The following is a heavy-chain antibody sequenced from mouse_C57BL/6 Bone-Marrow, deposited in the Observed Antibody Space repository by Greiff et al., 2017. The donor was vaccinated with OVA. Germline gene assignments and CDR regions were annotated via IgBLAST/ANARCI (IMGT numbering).Heavy chain of an antibody. CDR1: GFSLTSYG. CDR2: IWSGGST. Sequence: QVHVKQSGPGLVQPSQSLSITCTVSGFSLTSYGVHWVRQSPGKGLEWLGVIWSGGSTDYNAGFISRLSISKDNSKSQVFFKMNSLQADDTAIYYCARCNGSSSAWFAYWGQGTLVTVSA. J-gene: IGHJ3*01. V-gene: IGHV2-2*01. D-gene: IGHD1-1*01. CDR3: ARCNGSSSAWFAY.